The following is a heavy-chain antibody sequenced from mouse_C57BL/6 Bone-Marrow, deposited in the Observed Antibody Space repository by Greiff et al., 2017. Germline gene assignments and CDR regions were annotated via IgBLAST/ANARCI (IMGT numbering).Heavy chain of an antibody. CDR1: GYTFTSYT. V-gene: IGHV1-4*01. CDR2: INPSSGYT. Sequence: QVQLQQSGAELARPGASVKMSCKASGYTFTSYTMHWVKQRPGQGLEWIGYINPSSGYTKYNEKFRDKATLTADKSSSTAYMQLSSLTSEDSAVYYCARRGLRRGWYFDVWGTGTTVTVSS. D-gene: IGHD2-2*01. J-gene: IGHJ1*03. CDR3: ARRGLRRGWYFDV.